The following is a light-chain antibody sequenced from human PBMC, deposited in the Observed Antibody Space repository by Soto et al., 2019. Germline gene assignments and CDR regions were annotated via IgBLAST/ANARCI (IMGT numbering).Light chain of an antibody. Sequence: DLQMTQSPSTLSASVGDRVTITCRASQSISSWLAWYQQKPGNAPKVLIYKASNLETGVPSRFSGSGSETEFTLTISSLQPDDFATYYCQQYNGYPYTFGQGTKLEIK. CDR3: QQYNGYPYT. J-gene: IGKJ2*01. CDR1: QSISSW. CDR2: KAS. V-gene: IGKV1-5*03.